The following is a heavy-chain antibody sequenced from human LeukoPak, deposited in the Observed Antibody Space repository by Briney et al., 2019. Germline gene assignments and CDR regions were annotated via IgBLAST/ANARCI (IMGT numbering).Heavy chain of an antibody. V-gene: IGHV3-21*04. CDR2: FSSSSSYI. D-gene: IGHD3-10*01. J-gene: IGHJ4*02. CDR3: VKSPRGAVWYYFDY. CDR1: GFTFGSYS. Sequence: GGSLRLSCAASGFTFGSYSMNWVRQAPGKGLEWVSSFSSSSSYIYYADSVKGRFTISRDNAKSSLYLQMNSLRAEDMALYYCVKSPRGAVWYYFDYWGQGTLVTVSS.